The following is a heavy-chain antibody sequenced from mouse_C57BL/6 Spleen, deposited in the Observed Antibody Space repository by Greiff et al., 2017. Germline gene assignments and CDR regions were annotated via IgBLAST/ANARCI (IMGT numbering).Heavy chain of an antibody. V-gene: IGHV1-80*01. CDR3: SIHGNDAMDY. Sequence: QVQLQQSGAELVKPGASVKISCKASGYAFSSYWMNWVKQRPGKGLEWIGQFYPGDGDTNYNGKFKGKATLTADKSSSTVYMQLSSLTSEDSAVYFCSIHGNDAMDYWGQGTSVTVSS. J-gene: IGHJ4*01. CDR2: FYPGDGDT. D-gene: IGHD2-1*01. CDR1: GYAFSSYW.